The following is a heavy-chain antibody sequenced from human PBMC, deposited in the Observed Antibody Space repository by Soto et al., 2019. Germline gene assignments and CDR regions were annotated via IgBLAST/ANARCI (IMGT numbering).Heavy chain of an antibody. V-gene: IGHV4-59*01. D-gene: IGHD5-18*01. CDR1: GGSISSYY. Sequence: QVQLQESGPGLVKPSETLSLTCTVSGGSISSYYWSWIRQPPGKGLEWIGYIYYSGSTSYNPSLKSRVNISVDTSKNQVSLKLSSVPAAATAVYYCARVVHSYGPYYFDYWGPGTLVTVSS. CDR3: ARVVHSYGPYYFDY. CDR2: IYYSGST. J-gene: IGHJ4*02.